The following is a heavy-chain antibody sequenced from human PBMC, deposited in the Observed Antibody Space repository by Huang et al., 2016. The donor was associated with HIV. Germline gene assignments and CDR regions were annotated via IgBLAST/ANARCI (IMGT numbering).Heavy chain of an antibody. CDR1: GFCFSPYG. CDR3: ATDLGGYSFDY. V-gene: IGHV3-30*02. Sequence: QEQLVESGGGVFQPGGSRRFPGATYGFCFSPYGMHWVRQAPGKGLDGVAFIRFDGGNNHDAEPAKGRLTISRDNSKKMLFLEMNSLRGDDTAFYYCATDLGGYSFDYWGQGALVSVSS. J-gene: IGHJ4*02. D-gene: IGHD2-21*02. CDR2: IRFDGGNN.